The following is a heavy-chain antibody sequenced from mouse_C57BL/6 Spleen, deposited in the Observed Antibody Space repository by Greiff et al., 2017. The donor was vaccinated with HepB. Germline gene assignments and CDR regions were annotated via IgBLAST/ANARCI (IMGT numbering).Heavy chain of an antibody. V-gene: IGHV1-55*01. CDR3: ARGLISYYAMDY. CDR2: IYPGSGST. J-gene: IGHJ4*01. D-gene: IGHD1-1*01. Sequence: VQLQQPGAELVKPGASVKMSCKASGYTFTSYWITWVKQRPGQGLEWIGDIYPGSGSTNYNAKFKSKATLTVDTSYSTAYMQLSSLTSEDSAVYYCARGLISYYAMDYWGQGTSVTVSS. CDR1: GYTFTSYW.